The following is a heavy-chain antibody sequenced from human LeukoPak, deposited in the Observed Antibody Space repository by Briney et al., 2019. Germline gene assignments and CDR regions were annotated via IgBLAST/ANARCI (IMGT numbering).Heavy chain of an antibody. J-gene: IGHJ4*02. Sequence: GGSLRLSCAASGFTFSDYYMSWIRQAPGKGLEWVSYISSSGSTIYYADSVKGRFTISRDNAKNSLYLQMNSPRAEDTAVYYCARAPYYGFQYYFDYWGQGTLVTVSS. D-gene: IGHD3-10*01. CDR3: ARAPYYGFQYYFDY. V-gene: IGHV3-11*01. CDR1: GFTFSDYY. CDR2: ISSSGSTI.